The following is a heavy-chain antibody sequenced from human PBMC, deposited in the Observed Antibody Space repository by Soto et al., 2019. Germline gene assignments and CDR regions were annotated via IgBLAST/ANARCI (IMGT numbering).Heavy chain of an antibody. Sequence: PGGSLRLSCAASGFTFSLYGMHWVRQAPGKGLEWVAAIWDDGCRKDYADSVKDRLFISRDNSKNTLYLQLDSLRPEDTAVYYCATWQGSLNFHYWGQGTLVTVSS. CDR2: IWDDGCRK. V-gene: IGHV3-33*01. CDR3: ATWQGSLNFHY. J-gene: IGHJ4*02. CDR1: GFTFSLYG.